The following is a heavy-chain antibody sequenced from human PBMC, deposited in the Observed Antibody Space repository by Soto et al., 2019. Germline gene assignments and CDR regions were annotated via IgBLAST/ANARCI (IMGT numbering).Heavy chain of an antibody. J-gene: IGHJ5*02. V-gene: IGHV3-23*01. CDR2: ISGSGGST. Sequence: PGGSLRLSCAASGFTFSSYAMSWVRQAPGKGLEWVSAISGSGGSTYYADSVKGRFTISRDNSKNTLYLQMNSLRAEDTAVYYCAKDPSDILTVYLGYNWFDPWGQGTLVTVSS. CDR1: GFTFSSYA. D-gene: IGHD3-9*01. CDR3: AKDPSDILTVYLGYNWFDP.